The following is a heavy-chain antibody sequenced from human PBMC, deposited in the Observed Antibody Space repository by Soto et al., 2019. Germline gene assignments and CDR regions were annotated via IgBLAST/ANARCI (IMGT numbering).Heavy chain of an antibody. CDR1: GFSIRDYW. CDR3: ARDRSYAMEV. V-gene: IGHV3-74*01. J-gene: IGHJ6*02. CDR2: INGDASST. Sequence: SLRLSWEASGFSIRDYWMHWVRQAPGEGLVWVSCINGDASSTTYADSVKGRFTISRDDAKNTVYLQMTSLRAEDTAVYFCARDRSYAMEVWGQGPRVTVSS.